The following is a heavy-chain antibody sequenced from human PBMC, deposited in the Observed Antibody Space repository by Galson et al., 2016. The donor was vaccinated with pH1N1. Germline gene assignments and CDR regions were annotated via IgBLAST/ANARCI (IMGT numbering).Heavy chain of an antibody. CDR2: IDWDDDQ. D-gene: IGHD1-26*01. CDR1: GFSLSTSGMC. J-gene: IGHJ4*02. Sequence: PALVKPTQTLTLTCTFSGFSLSTSGMCVSWIRQPPGKALEWLALIDWDDDQYYSTSLKTRLTIPKDTSKNQVVLTMTNMDPVDTATYYCARGVSGSSDFDSWGQGTLVTVSS. V-gene: IGHV2-70*01. CDR3: ARGVSGSSDFDS.